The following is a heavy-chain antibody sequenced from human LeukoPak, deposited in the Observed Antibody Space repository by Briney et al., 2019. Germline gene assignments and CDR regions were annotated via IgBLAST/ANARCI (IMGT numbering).Heavy chain of an antibody. Sequence: GGSLRLSCAASGFTFSNAWMSWVRQAPGKRLEWVGRIKSKTDGGTTDYAAPVKGRFTISRDDSKNTLYLQMNSLKTEDTAVYYCTTTHDYGDYFDYWGQGTLVTVSS. CDR1: GFTFSNAW. D-gene: IGHD4-17*01. CDR2: IKSKTDGGTT. J-gene: IGHJ4*02. V-gene: IGHV3-15*01. CDR3: TTTHDYGDYFDY.